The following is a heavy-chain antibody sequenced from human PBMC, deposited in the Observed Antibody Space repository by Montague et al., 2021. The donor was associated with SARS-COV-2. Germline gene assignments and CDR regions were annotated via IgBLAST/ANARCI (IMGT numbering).Heavy chain of an antibody. CDR2: ISGSGGST. CDR1: GFTFSRYA. Sequence: SLSLSCAASGFTFSRYAMSWVRQAPGKGLEWVSAISGSGGSTYYADSVKGRFTISRDNSKNTLYLQMNSLRAEDTAVYYCAKVGSSWYHGYYYGMDVWGQGTTVTVSS. V-gene: IGHV3-23*01. CDR3: AKVGSSWYHGYYYGMDV. J-gene: IGHJ6*02. D-gene: IGHD6-13*01.